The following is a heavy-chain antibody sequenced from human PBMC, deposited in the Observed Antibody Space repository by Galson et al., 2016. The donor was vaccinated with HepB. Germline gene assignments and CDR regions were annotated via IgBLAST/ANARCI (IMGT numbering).Heavy chain of an antibody. Sequence: SLRLSCAASGFTVSSSYMSWVRQAPGKGLEWVSIVYSGGSGGGTHNADSVKGRFTISRDNSKKSLSLQMNDLRAEDAGVYSWARDKKEREYTYGYGGPYYYYGMDVWGQGTTVTVSS. CDR1: GFTVSSSY. V-gene: IGHV3-53*01. CDR3: ARDKKEREYTYGYGGPYYYYGMDV. J-gene: IGHJ6*02. D-gene: IGHD5-18*01. CDR2: VYSGGSGGGT.